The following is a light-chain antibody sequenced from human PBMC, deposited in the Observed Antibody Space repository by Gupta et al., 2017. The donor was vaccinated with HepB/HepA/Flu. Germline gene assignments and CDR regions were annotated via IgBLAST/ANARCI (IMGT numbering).Light chain of an antibody. CDR1: QSYLYSTNNKNY. CDR2: WAS. V-gene: IGKV4-1*01. Sequence: IVMTQSPDSLAVSLGESATINCKSSQSYLYSTNNKNYLAWYQQKPGQPPKLLIYWASTRESGVPDRFSGSGSGTDFTLTISSLQAEDVAVYYCQQYYSTPPAFGQGTKVEIK. CDR3: QQYYSTPPA. J-gene: IGKJ1*01.